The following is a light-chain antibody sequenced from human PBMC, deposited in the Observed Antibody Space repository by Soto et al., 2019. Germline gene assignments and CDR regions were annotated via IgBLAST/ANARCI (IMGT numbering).Light chain of an antibody. CDR2: GAS. CDR1: QIIGSW. Sequence: DIQMTQSPSTLSASVGERVNITCRASQIIGSWAWYQQKPGKAPNLLIFGASTFNSGVPSRFSGSGSGTEFILTISSLQPDDFATYYCQQYNSYPWTFGQGTKVEIK. CDR3: QQYNSYPWT. V-gene: IGKV1-5*01. J-gene: IGKJ1*01.